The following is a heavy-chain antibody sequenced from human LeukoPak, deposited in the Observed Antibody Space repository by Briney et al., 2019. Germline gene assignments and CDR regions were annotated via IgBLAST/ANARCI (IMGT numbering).Heavy chain of an antibody. D-gene: IGHD2-2*01. CDR2: ISAFNGNT. J-gene: IGHJ6*02. Sequence: ASVKVSCKAYGYSITDYYGHWVRQAPGQGLEWMGWISAFNGNTNYAQKFQGRVTMSTDTSTSTAYMELRSPTTDDTAVYYCARDLDIVVVRGALRHYGVDVWGQGTTVTVSS. CDR1: GYSITDYY. CDR3: ARDLDIVVVRGALRHYGVDV. V-gene: IGHV1-18*01.